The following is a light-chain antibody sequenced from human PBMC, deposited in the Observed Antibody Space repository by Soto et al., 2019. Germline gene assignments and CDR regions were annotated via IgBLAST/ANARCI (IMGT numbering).Light chain of an antibody. Sequence: EIVLMQSPDTLSLSPGERATLSCRASETISSHYIAWYQQKPGQAPRLLIFGASTRATGIPDRFSGSWSGTDFTLTISRLEPEDFAVYSCQNFGDSPFPFGPGKKVDIK. J-gene: IGKJ3*01. CDR2: GAS. CDR1: ETISSHY. V-gene: IGKV3-20*01. CDR3: QNFGDSPFP.